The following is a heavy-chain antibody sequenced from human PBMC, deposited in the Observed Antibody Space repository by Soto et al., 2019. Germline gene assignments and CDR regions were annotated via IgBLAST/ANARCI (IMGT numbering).Heavy chain of an antibody. CDR2: IWYDGSKK. V-gene: IGHV3-33*01. Sequence: QVQLVESGGGVVQPGTSLRLSCAASGFIFSDYGIHWVRQAPGKGLEWVALIWYDGSKKYYADSVKGRFTVSRDNINSNLYLEMNSLRVEDSAVYYCAREGAVAGSQDFWGQGTLVTVSS. D-gene: IGHD6-19*01. CDR3: AREGAVAGSQDF. J-gene: IGHJ4*02. CDR1: GFIFSDYG.